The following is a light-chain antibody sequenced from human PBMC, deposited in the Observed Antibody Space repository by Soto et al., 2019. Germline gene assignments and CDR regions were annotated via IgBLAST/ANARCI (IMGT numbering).Light chain of an antibody. CDR2: GYN. V-gene: IGLV1-40*01. Sequence: QSVLTQPPSVSGAPGQRVTISCTGSSSNIGAGYDVQWYQQLPGTAPKLLIYGYNDRPAGVPDRFSASKSGTSASLAITWLKAEDEAAYYCQSYDSGLLYVVGTGTELTVL. CDR3: QSYDSGLLYV. J-gene: IGLJ1*01. CDR1: SSNIGAGYD.